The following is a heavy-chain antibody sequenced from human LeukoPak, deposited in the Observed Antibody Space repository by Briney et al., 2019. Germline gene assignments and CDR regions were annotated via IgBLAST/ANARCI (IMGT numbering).Heavy chain of an antibody. CDR3: AKGAYYDFWSGKRAYGMDV. D-gene: IGHD3-3*01. CDR1: GFTFSSYA. Sequence: PGASLRLSCAASGFTFSSYAMSWVRQAPGKGLEWVSGTSGGGGSTYNADSVKGRFTISRDNSKNTLYVQMNSLRAEDTAVYYCAKGAYYDFWSGKRAYGMDVWGQGTTVTVSS. CDR2: TSGGGGST. J-gene: IGHJ6*02. V-gene: IGHV3-23*01.